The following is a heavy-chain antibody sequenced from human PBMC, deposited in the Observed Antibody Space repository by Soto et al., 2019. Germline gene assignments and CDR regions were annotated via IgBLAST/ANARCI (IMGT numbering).Heavy chain of an antibody. V-gene: IGHV4-59*01. J-gene: IGHJ4*02. CDR1: GGSISSYY. D-gene: IGHD3-16*01. Sequence: PSETLSLTCTVSGGSISSYYWSWIRQPPGKGLEWIGYIYYSGGTNYNPSLKSRVTISVDTSKNQFSLKLSSVTAADTAVYYCARVMITFGGVYYFDYWGQGTLVTVSS. CDR2: IYYSGGT. CDR3: ARVMITFGGVYYFDY.